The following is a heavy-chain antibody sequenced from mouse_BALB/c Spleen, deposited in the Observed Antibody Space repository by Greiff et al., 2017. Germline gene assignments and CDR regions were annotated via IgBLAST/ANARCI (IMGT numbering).Heavy chain of an antibody. CDR1: GYTFTSYY. D-gene: IGHD1-1*01. CDR2: INPSNGGT. J-gene: IGHJ3*01. CDR3: TRSGSSLAWFAY. V-gene: IGHV1S81*02. Sequence: QVQLKESGAELVKPGASVKLSCKASGYTFTSYYMYWVKQRPGQGLEWIGEINPSNGGTNFNEKFKSKATLTVDKSSSTAYMQLSSLTSEDSAVYYCTRSGSSLAWFAYWGQGTLVTVSA.